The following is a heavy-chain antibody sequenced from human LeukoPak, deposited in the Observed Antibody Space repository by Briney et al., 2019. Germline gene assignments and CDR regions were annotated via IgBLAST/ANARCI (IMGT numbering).Heavy chain of an antibody. CDR2: ISSSGSTI. V-gene: IGHV3-48*01. J-gene: IGHJ4*02. CDR1: GFIFSTHA. D-gene: IGHD2-2*01. Sequence: GGSLRLSCVASGFIFSTHAMSWVRLAPGRGLEWVSYISSSGSTIYYADSVKGRFTISRDNSKNTLYLQMNSLRAEDTAVYYCARGPEKYCSSTSCYPLADYWGQGTLVTVSS. CDR3: ARGPEKYCSSTSCYPLADY.